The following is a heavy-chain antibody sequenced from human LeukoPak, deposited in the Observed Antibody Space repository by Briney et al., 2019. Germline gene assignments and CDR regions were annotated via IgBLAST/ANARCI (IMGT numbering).Heavy chain of an antibody. CDR2: IWYDGSNK. CDR1: GFTFSSYG. CDR3: VRDTDVSLWFGPNNWFDP. V-gene: IGHV3-33*01. J-gene: IGHJ5*02. D-gene: IGHD3-10*01. Sequence: PGRSLRLSCAASGFTFSSYGMHWVRQAPGKGLEWVAVIWYDGSNKYYADSVKGRFTISRDNSKNTLYLQMNSLRAEDTAVNYCVRDTDVSLWFGPNNWFDPWGQGTLVTVSS.